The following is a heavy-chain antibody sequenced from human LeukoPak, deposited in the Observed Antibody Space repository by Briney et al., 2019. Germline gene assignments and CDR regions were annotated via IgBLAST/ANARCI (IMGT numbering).Heavy chain of an antibody. CDR3: ANRHF. D-gene: IGHD3-3*02. Sequence: GRSLRLSCAASGFIFSGYGMHWVRQAPGKGLEWVAVVWSGGNNKNYADSVKGRFTISRDDSKKTVHLQMNSLRVEDTAVYYCANRHFWGQGTLVTVST. V-gene: IGHV3-33*08. CDR2: VWSGGNNK. J-gene: IGHJ4*02. CDR1: GFIFSGYG.